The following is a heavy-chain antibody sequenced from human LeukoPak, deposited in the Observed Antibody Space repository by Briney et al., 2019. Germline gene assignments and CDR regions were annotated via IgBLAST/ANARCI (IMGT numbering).Heavy chain of an antibody. J-gene: IGHJ4*02. CDR2: INGRGVST. CDR3: AKIPHPRIAGAAGYFDY. D-gene: IGHD1-26*01. CDR1: GFTFSTYA. V-gene: IGHV3-23*01. Sequence: GGSLRLSCAASGFTFSTYAMSWVRQAPGKGLEWVSCINGRGVSTYYADSVKGRFTISRDNSKNTLYLQMNSLRAEDTAVYYCAKIPHPRIAGAAGYFDYWGQGTLVTVSS.